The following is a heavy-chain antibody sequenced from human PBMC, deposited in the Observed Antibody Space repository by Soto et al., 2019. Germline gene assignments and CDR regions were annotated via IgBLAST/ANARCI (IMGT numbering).Heavy chain of an antibody. J-gene: IGHJ4*02. CDR1: GFTFSSYG. CDR2: IWYDGSNK. CDR3: EREGAFWSGYRLVIGY. Sequence: GGSLRLSCAASGFTFSSYGMHWVRQAPGKGLEWVAVIWYDGSNKYYADSVKGRFTISRDNSKNTLYLQMNSLRAEDTAVYYCEREGAFWSGYRLVIGYWGQRTLVTVAS. D-gene: IGHD3-3*01. V-gene: IGHV3-33*01.